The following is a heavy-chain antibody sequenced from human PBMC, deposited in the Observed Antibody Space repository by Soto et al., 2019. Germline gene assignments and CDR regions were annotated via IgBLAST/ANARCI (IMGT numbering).Heavy chain of an antibody. V-gene: IGHV3-23*01. CDR3: AKGGTYHIGNFDS. Sequence: EVQLLESGGGLVQPGGSLRLSCEASGFTMNIYAMIWVRQAPGKGLEWVSGIGGSGTATYFADSVKGRFTISRDNFKNMVYLQMNSLSAEDTAVYYCAKGGTYHIGNFDSWGQGTLVTVSS. J-gene: IGHJ4*02. CDR1: GFTMNIYA. CDR2: IGGSGTAT. D-gene: IGHD5-12*01.